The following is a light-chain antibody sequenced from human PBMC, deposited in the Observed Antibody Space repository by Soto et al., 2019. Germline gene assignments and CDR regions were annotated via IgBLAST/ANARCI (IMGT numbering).Light chain of an antibody. V-gene: IGKV1-27*01. CDR2: AAS. Sequence: DIQMTQSPSSLSASVGDRVTITCRASQGITNYVAWYQHRPGRAPKLLIYAASTLQSGVPARFSGSGSGTDFTLTIGSLQPEDVATYYCQKYNSAPWTFGQGTTVEIK. CDR1: QGITNY. J-gene: IGKJ1*01. CDR3: QKYNSAPWT.